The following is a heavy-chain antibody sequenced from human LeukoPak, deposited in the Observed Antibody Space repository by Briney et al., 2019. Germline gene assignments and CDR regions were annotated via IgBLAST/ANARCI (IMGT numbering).Heavy chain of an antibody. CDR1: GDSVSSNSAA. CDR2: TYYRSKWYN. V-gene: IGHV6-1*01. J-gene: IGHJ3*02. Sequence: SQTLSLTCAISGDSVSSNSAAWNWIRQSPSRGLEWLGRTYYRSKWYNDYAVSVKSRITINPDTSKNQFSLQVNSVTPDDTAVYYCAKSVTTTTSFLVVTTLDAFDIWGQGTMVTVSS. CDR3: AKSVTTTTSFLVVTTLDAFDI. D-gene: IGHD4-11*01.